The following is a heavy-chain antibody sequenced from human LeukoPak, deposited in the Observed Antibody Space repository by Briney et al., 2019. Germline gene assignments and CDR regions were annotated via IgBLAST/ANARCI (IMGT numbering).Heavy chain of an antibody. D-gene: IGHD6-19*01. Sequence: ASVKVSCKASGFTFTRYGITWVRQAPGPGLEWMGWISGYNGDTNYAQKLQGRVTMTRDTSTSTVYMELRSLSSDDTAVYYCARDPTNTSGRYAHFDYWGQGTLVTVTS. CDR2: ISGYNGDT. V-gene: IGHV1-18*04. J-gene: IGHJ4*02. CDR1: GFTFTRYG. CDR3: ARDPTNTSGRYAHFDY.